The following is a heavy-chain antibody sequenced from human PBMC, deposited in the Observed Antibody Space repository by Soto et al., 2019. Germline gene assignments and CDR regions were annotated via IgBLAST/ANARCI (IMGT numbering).Heavy chain of an antibody. CDR2: IYHSGST. CDR1: GGSISSSNW. D-gene: IGHD2-21*01. V-gene: IGHV4-4*02. J-gene: IGHJ4*02. Sequence: PSETLSLTCAVSGGSISSSNWWSWVRQPPGKGLEWIGEIYHSGSTNYNPSLKSRVTISVDKSKNQFSLKLSSVTAADTAVYYCACLWAISLIVVERAEFDSWGQGTLVTVSS. CDR3: ACLWAISLIVVERAEFDS.